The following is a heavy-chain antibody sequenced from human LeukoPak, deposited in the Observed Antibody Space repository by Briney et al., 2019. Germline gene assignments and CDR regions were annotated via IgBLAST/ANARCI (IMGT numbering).Heavy chain of an antibody. Sequence: GGSLRLSCAASGFTFSNYWMTWVRQAPGEGLEWVANIKEDGSEKYYADSVEGRFTVSRDYSKISLSLQVYSLRAEDTAVYYCARGHYGMDVWGQGTTVIVSS. CDR2: IKEDGSEK. J-gene: IGHJ6*02. CDR1: GFTFSNYW. V-gene: IGHV3-7*01. CDR3: ARGHYGMDV.